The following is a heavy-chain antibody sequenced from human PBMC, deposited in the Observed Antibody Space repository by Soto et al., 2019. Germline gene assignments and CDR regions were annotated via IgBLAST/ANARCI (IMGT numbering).Heavy chain of an antibody. D-gene: IGHD2-8*01. J-gene: IGHJ4*02. CDR2: ILYSGTT. Sequence: QVQLQESGPGLVKPSQTLSLTCTVSGGSISSGDYYWSWIRQPPEKGLEWIGYILYSGTTNYNPSLESRLPISVDTSKTQFSLKLTSVTAADTAVYYCARNGAIDYWGRGTLVTVSS. CDR1: GGSISSGDYY. CDR3: ARNGAIDY. V-gene: IGHV4-30-4*01.